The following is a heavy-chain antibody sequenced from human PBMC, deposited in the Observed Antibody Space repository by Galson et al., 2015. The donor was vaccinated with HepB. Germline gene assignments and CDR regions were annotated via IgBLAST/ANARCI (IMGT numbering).Heavy chain of an antibody. J-gene: IGHJ4*02. D-gene: IGHD3-22*01. Sequence: SVKVSCKASGYTFTRYYMHWVRQAPGLGLEWMGLINPSGGSTSYAQKLQGRVTMTRDTSTSTVYMELSSLRSEDTAVYYCARVASFYYDSGGYYPLGYWGQGTLVTVSS. V-gene: IGHV1-46*04. CDR3: ARVASFYYDSGGYYPLGY. CDR1: GYTFTRYY. CDR2: INPSGGST.